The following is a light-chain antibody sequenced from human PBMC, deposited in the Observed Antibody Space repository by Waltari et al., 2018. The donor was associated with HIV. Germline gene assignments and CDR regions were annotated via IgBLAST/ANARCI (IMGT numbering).Light chain of an antibody. V-gene: IGLV3-1*01. J-gene: IGLJ2*01. Sequence: SYELTHPPSVSVSPGPTARIPCSGSILGDKYGCWSQQKAGGSPVLVIYEENKRPSGIPERLSGGNSGSTATLTITGTQAIEEGDDYCQAWDSSAARGVFGGGTNLTVL. CDR2: EEN. CDR3: QAWDSSAARGV. CDR1: ILGDKY.